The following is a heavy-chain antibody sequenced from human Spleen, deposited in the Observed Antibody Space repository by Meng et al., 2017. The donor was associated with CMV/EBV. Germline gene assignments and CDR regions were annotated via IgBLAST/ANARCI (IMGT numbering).Heavy chain of an antibody. CDR3: ARDGAFWSGPHDLYGMDV. CDR1: GYTFTGYY. Sequence: ASVKVSCKASGYTFTGYYMHWVRQAPGQGLEWMGWISAYNGNTNYAQKLQGRVTMTTDTSTSTAYMELRSLRSDDTAVYYCARDGAFWSGPHDLYGMDVWGQGTTVTVSS. J-gene: IGHJ6*02. CDR2: ISAYNGNT. D-gene: IGHD3-3*01. V-gene: IGHV1-18*04.